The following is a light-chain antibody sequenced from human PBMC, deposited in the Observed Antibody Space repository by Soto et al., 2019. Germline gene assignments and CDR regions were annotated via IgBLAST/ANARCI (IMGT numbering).Light chain of an antibody. CDR1: QGISSY. CDR2: AAS. Sequence: AIRMTQSPSSFSASTGDRVTITCRASQGISSYLAWYQQKPGKAPKLLIYAASTLQSGVTSRFSGSGSGTDFTLTISCLQSEHFRTYYSQQYYSYHYNFGMGTKADI. J-gene: IGKJ2*01. V-gene: IGKV1-8*01. CDR3: QQYYSYHYN.